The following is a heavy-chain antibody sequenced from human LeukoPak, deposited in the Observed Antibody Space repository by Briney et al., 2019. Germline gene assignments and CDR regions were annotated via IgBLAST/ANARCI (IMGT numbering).Heavy chain of an antibody. Sequence: SQTLSLTCTVSGGSISSGGYYWSWIRQPPGKGLEWIRYIYHSGSTYYNPSLKSRVTISVDRSKNQFSLKLSSVTAADTAVYYCAREYYYGSGSYPYWGQGTLVTVSS. CDR1: GGSISSGGYY. J-gene: IGHJ4*02. CDR3: AREYYYGSGSYPY. D-gene: IGHD3-10*01. V-gene: IGHV4-30-2*01. CDR2: IYHSGST.